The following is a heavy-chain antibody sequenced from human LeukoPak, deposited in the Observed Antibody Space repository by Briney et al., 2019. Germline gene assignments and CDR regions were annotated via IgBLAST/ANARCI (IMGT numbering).Heavy chain of an antibody. J-gene: IGHJ4*02. CDR3: ARRRAMGLYYFDY. CDR1: GGSFRGYY. CDR2: INHSGST. Sequence: PSETLSLTCAFYGGSFRGYYWSWIRQPPGKGLEWIREINHSGSTNYNPSLKSRGNISVDTFKNQFSLKLSSVTAADTAVYYCARRRAMGLYYFDYWGQGTLVTVSS. V-gene: IGHV4-34*01. D-gene: IGHD5-18*01.